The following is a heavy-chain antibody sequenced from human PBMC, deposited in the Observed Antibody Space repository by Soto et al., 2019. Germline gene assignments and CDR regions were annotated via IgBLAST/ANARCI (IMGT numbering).Heavy chain of an antibody. D-gene: IGHD2-15*01. CDR3: AKTVAVVVVAATPRHNWFDP. Sequence: GGSLRLSCAASGFTFSSYSMNWVRQAPGKGLEWVSAISGSGGSTYYADSVKGRFTISRDNSKNTLYLQMNSLRAEDTAVYYCAKTVAVVVVAATPRHNWFDPWGQGTLVTVSS. J-gene: IGHJ5*02. V-gene: IGHV3-23*01. CDR1: GFTFSSYS. CDR2: ISGSGGST.